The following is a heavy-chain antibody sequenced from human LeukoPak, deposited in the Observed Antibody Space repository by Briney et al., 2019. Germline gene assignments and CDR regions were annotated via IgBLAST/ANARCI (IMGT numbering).Heavy chain of an antibody. CDR1: GFTFSSYA. J-gene: IGHJ4*02. D-gene: IGHD3-3*01. Sequence: GGSLRLSCAASGFTFSSYAMSWVRQAPGKGLEWVSAISGSGGSTYYADSVKGRFTISRDNSKNTLYLQMNSLRAEDTAVYYCAKEVRSDYDFWSGYVDYWGQGTLVTVSS. CDR3: AKEVRSDYDFWSGYVDY. V-gene: IGHV3-23*01. CDR2: ISGSGGST.